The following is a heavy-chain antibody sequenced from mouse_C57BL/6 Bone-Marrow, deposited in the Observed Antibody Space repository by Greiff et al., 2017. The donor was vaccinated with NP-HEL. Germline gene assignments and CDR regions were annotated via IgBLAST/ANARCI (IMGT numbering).Heavy chain of an antibody. V-gene: IGHV7-1*01. J-gene: IGHJ3*01. CDR2: SRNKANDYTT. Sequence: EVKLMESGGGLVQSGRSLRLSCATSGFTFSDFYMEWVRQAPGKGLEWIAASRNKANDYTTEYSASVKGRFIVSRDTSQSILYLQMNALRAEDTAIYYCARDAMDSAWFAYWGQGTLVTVSA. CDR3: ARDAMDSAWFAY. CDR1: GFTFSDFY.